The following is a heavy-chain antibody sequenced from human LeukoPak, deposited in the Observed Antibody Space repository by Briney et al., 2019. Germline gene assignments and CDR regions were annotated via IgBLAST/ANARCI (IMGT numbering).Heavy chain of an antibody. CDR1: VFTFSRYS. J-gene: IGHJ5*02. CDR2: ISNNGDST. V-gene: IGHV3-64D*06. Sequence: GGCLRLSCSASVFTFSRYSMHWVRQAPWKGLEYVSAISNNGDSTYYADSVKGRFTISRVNSKNTLYLQMSSLRVEDTAVYYCVKGPYDITPGWFDPWGQGTLVTVSS. D-gene: IGHD3-9*01. CDR3: VKGPYDITPGWFDP.